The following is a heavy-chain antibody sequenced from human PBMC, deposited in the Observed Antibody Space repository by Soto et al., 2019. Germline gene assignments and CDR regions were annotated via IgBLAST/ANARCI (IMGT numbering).Heavy chain of an antibody. CDR3: ARARVIYYLNFWFDH. Sequence: SETKSLTCAVSGGSISSSNWWSWVHKPPGKGLEWIGEIYHSGSTYYNPSLKSRVTISVDRSKNQFSLKLSSVTAADTAVYYCARARVIYYLNFWFDHWGQETLVTVSS. CDR1: GGSISSSNW. CDR2: IYHSGST. V-gene: IGHV4-4*02. D-gene: IGHD5-18*01. J-gene: IGHJ5*02.